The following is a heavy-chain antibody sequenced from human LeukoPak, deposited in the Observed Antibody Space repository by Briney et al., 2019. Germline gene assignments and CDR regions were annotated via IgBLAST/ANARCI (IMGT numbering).Heavy chain of an antibody. CDR2: LYYTGTT. CDR3: ARDLGVRGMDV. J-gene: IGHJ6*02. CDR1: GGSISSGGYY. D-gene: IGHD2-21*01. V-gene: IGHV4-31*03. Sequence: PLQTLSLTCTVSGGSISSGGYYWSWIRQHPGKGLEWIGYLYYTGTTYYNPSLKSRIIISVDTSKTQFSLRLSSVSAADTAIYCCARDLGVRGMDVWGQGTTVTVSS.